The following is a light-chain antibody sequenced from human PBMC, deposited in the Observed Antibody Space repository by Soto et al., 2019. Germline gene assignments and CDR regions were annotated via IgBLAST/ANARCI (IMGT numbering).Light chain of an antibody. CDR1: QSVTISY. Sequence: EIVFTQSPGTLSLSPGETATLSCRASQSVTISYLAWYQQKPGQAPRLLIYGASSRATGIPDRFSGSGSGTDFTLTLSRLEPEDFAVYYCQQYGSSPWTFGQGTKVEIK. V-gene: IGKV3-20*01. J-gene: IGKJ1*01. CDR2: GAS. CDR3: QQYGSSPWT.